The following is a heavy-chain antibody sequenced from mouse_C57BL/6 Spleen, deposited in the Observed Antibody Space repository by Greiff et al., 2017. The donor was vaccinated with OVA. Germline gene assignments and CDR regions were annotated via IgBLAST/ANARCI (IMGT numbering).Heavy chain of an antibody. CDR2: IYPGDGDT. Sequence: QVQLQQSGPELVKPGASVKISCKASGYAFSSSWMNWVKQRPGKGLEWIGRIYPGDGDTNYNGKFKGKATLTADKSSSTAYMQLSSLTSEDSAVYFCANEAWFAYWGQGTLVTVSA. CDR3: ANEAWFAY. CDR1: GYAFSSSW. V-gene: IGHV1-82*01. J-gene: IGHJ3*01.